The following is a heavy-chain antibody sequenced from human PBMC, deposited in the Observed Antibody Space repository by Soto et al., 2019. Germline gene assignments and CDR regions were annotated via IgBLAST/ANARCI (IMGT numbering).Heavy chain of an antibody. V-gene: IGHV4-59*01. D-gene: IGHD3-10*01. Sequence: QVQLQESGPGLVKPSETLSLTCTVSGGSISIFYWNWIRQPPGKGLEWIGYVHYSGTTSYNPSLKSRASISLDPSKNQFSPRLTSVTAADTAVYYCARRWSGTDYWGQGTLVTVSS. CDR1: GGSISIFY. CDR2: VHYSGTT. J-gene: IGHJ4*02. CDR3: ARRWSGTDY.